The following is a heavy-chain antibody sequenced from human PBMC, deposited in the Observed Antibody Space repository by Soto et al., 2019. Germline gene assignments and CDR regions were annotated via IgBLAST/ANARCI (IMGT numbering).Heavy chain of an antibody. J-gene: IGHJ4*02. CDR1: GYTFTSYG. D-gene: IGHD6-13*01. V-gene: IGHV1-18*01. CDR2: ISAYNGNT. CDR3: AKTAAGTISYHFDY. Sequence: ASVKVSCKASGYTFTSYGISWVRQAPGQGLEWMGWISAYNGNTNYAQKLQGRVTMTTDTSTSTAYMELRSLRSDDTAVYYCAKTAAGTISYHFDYWGQGTLVTVSS.